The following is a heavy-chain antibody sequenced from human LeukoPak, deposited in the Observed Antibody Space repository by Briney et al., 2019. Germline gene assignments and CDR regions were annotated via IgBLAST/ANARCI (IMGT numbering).Heavy chain of an antibody. CDR3: MGYGGNSF. J-gene: IGHJ4*02. V-gene: IGHV3-66*01. D-gene: IGHD4-23*01. Sequence: GGSLRLSCVASGFTVSNNHVSWVRQAPGKGLEWVSLIDNVGGTYYADSVKGRFTTSRDDSENTLYLQMNSLRAEDTALYYCMGYGGNSFWGQGTLVTVSS. CDR2: IDNVGGT. CDR1: GFTVSNNH.